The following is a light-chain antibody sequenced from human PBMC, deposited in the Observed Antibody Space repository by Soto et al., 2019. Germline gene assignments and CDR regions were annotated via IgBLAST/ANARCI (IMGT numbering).Light chain of an antibody. CDR1: QSVSSSY. CDR3: QQYSHSPRT. V-gene: IGKV3-20*01. CDR2: GAS. J-gene: IGKJ1*01. Sequence: EIVLTQSPGTLSLSPGERVTLSCRASQSVSSSYLDWYQQKPGQAPRLLIYGASTRATGIPDRFSGSGSGTDFTLNISRLEPEDFADYYRQQYSHSPRTFGQGTKGEIK.